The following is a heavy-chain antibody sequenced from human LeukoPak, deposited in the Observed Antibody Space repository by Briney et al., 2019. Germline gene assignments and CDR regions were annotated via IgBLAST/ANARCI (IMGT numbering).Heavy chain of an antibody. V-gene: IGHV3-7*01. CDR3: ARRRVLLWFGELPFDY. D-gene: IGHD3-10*01. CDR1: GFTFSSYW. CDR2: IKQDGSEK. Sequence: GGSLRLSCAASGFTFSSYWMSWVRQAPGKGLEWVANIKQDGSEKYYVDSVKGRFTISRDNAKNSLYLQMNSLRAEDTAVYYCARRRVLLWFGELPFDYWGQGTLVTVSS. J-gene: IGHJ4*02.